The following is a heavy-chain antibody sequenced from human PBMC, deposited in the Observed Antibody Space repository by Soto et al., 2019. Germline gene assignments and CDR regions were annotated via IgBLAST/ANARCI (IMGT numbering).Heavy chain of an antibody. V-gene: IGHV1-69*06. CDR3: AVVPAAHNYYYYYGMDV. CDR2: IIPIFGTA. CDR1: GGTFSSYA. Sequence: ASVKVSCKASGGTFSSYAISWVRQAPGQGLEWMGGIIPIFGTANYAQKFQGRVTITADKSTSTAYMELSSLRSEDTAVYYCAVVPAAHNYYYYYGMDVWGQGTTVTVSS. J-gene: IGHJ6*02. D-gene: IGHD2-2*01.